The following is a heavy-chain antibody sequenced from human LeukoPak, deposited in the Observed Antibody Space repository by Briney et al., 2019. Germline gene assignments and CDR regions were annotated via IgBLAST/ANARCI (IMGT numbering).Heavy chain of an antibody. V-gene: IGHV3-49*04. CDR1: GFTFNSYS. Sequence: GGSLRLSCAASGFTFNSYSMNWVRQAPGKGLEWVGFIRSEAYGSRDDSKSIAYLQMNSLKTEDTAVYYCTRDQTPYYWGQGTLVTVSS. J-gene: IGHJ4*02. CDR2: IRSEAYG. CDR3: TRDQTPYY.